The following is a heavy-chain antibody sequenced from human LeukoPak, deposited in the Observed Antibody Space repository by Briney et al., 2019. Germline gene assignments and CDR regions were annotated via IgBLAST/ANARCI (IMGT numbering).Heavy chain of an antibody. CDR1: GGTFTSYA. CDR2: IVPILGIA. Sequence: ASVKVSCKASGGTFTSYAISLVRQAPGQGLEWMGRIVPILGIANYAQKVQGRVTITADKSTSTDYMELSSLRSEEQAVYYCARAGKGYCGGDCYYHAFDIWGQGTLVTVSS. CDR3: ARAGKGYCGGDCYYHAFDI. D-gene: IGHD2-21*02. V-gene: IGHV1-69*04. J-gene: IGHJ3*02.